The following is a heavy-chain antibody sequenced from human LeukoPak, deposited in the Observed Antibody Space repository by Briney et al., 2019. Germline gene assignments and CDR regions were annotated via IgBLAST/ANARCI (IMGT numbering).Heavy chain of an antibody. CDR1: GYTFTSYA. CDR2: ITPSGGT. V-gene: IGHV1-2*02. J-gene: IGHJ4*02. Sequence: GASVKLSCKASGYTFTSYAIHLVRQAPGQGLEWMGWITPSGGTNYPQKFQGRVAITWDTSIPKAYMDLSRLTYDDTAVYYCARASYTSSWYDFDQWGQGTTVTVSS. D-gene: IGHD6-13*01. CDR3: ARASYTSSWYDFDQ.